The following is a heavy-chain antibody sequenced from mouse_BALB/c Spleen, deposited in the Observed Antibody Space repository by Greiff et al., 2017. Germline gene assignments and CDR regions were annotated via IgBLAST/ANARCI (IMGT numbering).Heavy chain of an antibody. V-gene: IGHV14-3*02. Sequence: VQLQQSGAELVKPGASVKLSCTASGFNIKDTYMHWVKQRPEQGLEWIGRIDPANGNTKYDPKFQGKATITADTSSNTAYLQLSSLTSEDTAVYYCASLYYGSSYGYVDVWGAGTTVTVSS. J-gene: IGHJ1*01. CDR1: GFNIKDTY. CDR3: ASLYYGSSYGYVDV. D-gene: IGHD1-1*01. CDR2: IDPANGNT.